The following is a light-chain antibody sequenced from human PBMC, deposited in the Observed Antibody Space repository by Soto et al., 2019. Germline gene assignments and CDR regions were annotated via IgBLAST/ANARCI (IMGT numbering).Light chain of an antibody. CDR2: DVS. Sequence: QSVLTQPASVSGSPGQSIAISCTGTSSDVGGYDYVSWYQQYPGRAPKLMIYDVSNRPSGVSTRFSGSKSGNTAALTISGLQAEDEADYYCSSYTSSNFYVFGAGTKVTVL. CDR1: SSDVGGYDY. CDR3: SSYTSSNFYV. J-gene: IGLJ1*01. V-gene: IGLV2-14*03.